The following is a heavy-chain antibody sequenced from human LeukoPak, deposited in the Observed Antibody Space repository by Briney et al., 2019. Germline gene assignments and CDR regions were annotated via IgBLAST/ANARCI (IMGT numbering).Heavy chain of an antibody. J-gene: IGHJ6*03. CDR2: LHYTGST. D-gene: IGHD3-10*01. CDR1: GGSISSYY. Sequence: SETLSLTCTVSGGSISSYYWSWIRQSPGKGLEWIGYLHYTGSTNYNPSLKSRVIISVDTSKNQFSLKLSSVTAADTAVYYCARGLFGEFFYYYYVDVWGKGTTVTISS. V-gene: IGHV4-59*01. CDR3: ARGLFGEFFYYYYVDV.